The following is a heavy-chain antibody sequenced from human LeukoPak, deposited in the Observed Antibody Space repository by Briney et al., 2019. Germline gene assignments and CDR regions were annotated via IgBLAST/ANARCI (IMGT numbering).Heavy chain of an antibody. J-gene: IGHJ4*02. Sequence: PSETLSLTCTVSGGTISSYYWSWIRQPPGKGLEWIGYIYYSGSTNYNPSLKSRVTISVDTSKNQFSLKLSSVTAADTAVYYCARAQGGYYDSSGYYLDYWGQGTLVTVSS. CDR3: ARAQGGYYDSSGYYLDY. D-gene: IGHD3-22*01. CDR1: GGTISSYY. CDR2: IYYSGST. V-gene: IGHV4-59*01.